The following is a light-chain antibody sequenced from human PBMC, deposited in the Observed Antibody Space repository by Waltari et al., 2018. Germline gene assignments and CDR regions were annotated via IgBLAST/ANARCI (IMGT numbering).Light chain of an antibody. CDR3: GSYTAGSALYV. CDR2: DVT. J-gene: IGLJ1*01. CDR1: ISDIGRYES. V-gene: IGLV2-14*03. Sequence: QSAPSQPASVSGSPGQSNTIPCTGAISDIGRYESVSWYQQHHGRVTRLIIFDVTKRPSGVSSRFSGSKSANTASLTISGLQAEDEADYYCGSYTAGSALYVLGTGT.